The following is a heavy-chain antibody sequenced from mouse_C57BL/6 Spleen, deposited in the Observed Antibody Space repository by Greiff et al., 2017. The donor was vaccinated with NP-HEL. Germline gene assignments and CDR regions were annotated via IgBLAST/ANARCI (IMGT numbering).Heavy chain of an antibody. CDR1: GYTFTSYW. CDR3: AREVLREGAMDY. D-gene: IGHD1-1*01. CDR2: IYPGSGST. J-gene: IGHJ4*01. V-gene: IGHV1-55*01. Sequence: VQLQQPGAELVKPGASVKMSCKASGYTFTSYWITWVKQRPGQGLEWIGDIYPGSGSTNYNEKFKSKATLTVDTSSSTAYMQLSSLTSEDSAVYYCAREVLREGAMDYWGQGTSVTVSS.